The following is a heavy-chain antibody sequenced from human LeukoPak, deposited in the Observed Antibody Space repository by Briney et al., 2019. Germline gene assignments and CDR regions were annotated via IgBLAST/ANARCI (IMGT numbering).Heavy chain of an antibody. Sequence: GRSLRLSCAASGFTFSSYGMHWVRQAPGKGLEWVAVIWYDGSNKYYADSVKGRFTISRDNSKNTLYLQMNSLRAEDTAVYYCARDHGAGTGGYFDYWGQGTLVTASS. CDR2: IWYDGSNK. CDR3: ARDHGAGTGGYFDY. J-gene: IGHJ4*02. D-gene: IGHD6-13*01. CDR1: GFTFSSYG. V-gene: IGHV3-33*01.